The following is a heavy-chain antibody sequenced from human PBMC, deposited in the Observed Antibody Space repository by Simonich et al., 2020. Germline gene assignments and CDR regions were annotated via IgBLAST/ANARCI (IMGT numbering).Heavy chain of an antibody. CDR1: GYSISSGYY. CDR3: ARVGYSNYYYYGMDV. J-gene: IGHJ6*02. V-gene: IGHV4-38-2*01. CDR2: IYHSGST. Sequence: QVQLQESGPGLVKPSETLSLTCAVSGYSISSGYYWGWSRQPPGKGLEWIGSIYHSGSTDYNPPLKSRVTISVDTSKNQFSLKLSSVTAADTAVYYCARVGYSNYYYYGMDVWGQGTTVTVSS. D-gene: IGHD6-13*01.